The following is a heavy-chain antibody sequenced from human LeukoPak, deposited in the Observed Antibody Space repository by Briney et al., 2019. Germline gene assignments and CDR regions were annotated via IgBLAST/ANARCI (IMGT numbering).Heavy chain of an antibody. CDR3: ARGGGSGYYIPQNWFDP. V-gene: IGHV3-21*01. D-gene: IGHD3-3*01. CDR1: GFTFSSYS. CDR2: ISSAGHYI. Sequence: SGGSLRLSCVASGFTFSSYSINWVRQATRTWVQRVASISSAGHYIYYADSVKGRFTTSRDNAQNSLYLQMNSLRAEDTAVYYCARGGGSGYYIPQNWFDPWGQGTLVTVSS. J-gene: IGHJ5*02.